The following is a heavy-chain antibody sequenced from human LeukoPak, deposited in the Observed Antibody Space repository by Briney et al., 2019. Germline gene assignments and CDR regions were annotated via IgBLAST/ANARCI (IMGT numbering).Heavy chain of an antibody. CDR2: IYSGGSA. J-gene: IGHJ4*02. V-gene: IGHV3-66*01. D-gene: IGHD6-13*01. CDR1: GFTVSSNY. Sequence: GGSLRLSCAVSGFTVSSNYMSWVRQVPGRGLEWVSVIYSGGSAYYAESVKGRFTISRDNSKNTLYLHMNSLTAEDTAVYYCARELGIAASYFDYWGQGTLVTVSS. CDR3: ARELGIAASYFDY.